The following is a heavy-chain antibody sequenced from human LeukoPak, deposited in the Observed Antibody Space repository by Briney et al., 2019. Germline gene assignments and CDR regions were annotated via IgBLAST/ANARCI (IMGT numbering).Heavy chain of an antibody. CDR3: VTSTKYSISWGAFDI. J-gene: IGHJ3*02. CDR2: MNCNSGGT. Sequence: ASVKVSCKASGFTFTAYYMHWVRQAPGQGLEWMGWMNCNSGGTNYAQKIQGRVTMTRDTSISTAYMELSSLRSDDTAVYYCVTSTKYSISWGAFDIWGQGTMVIVSS. CDR1: GFTFTAYY. V-gene: IGHV1-2*02. D-gene: IGHD5-12*01.